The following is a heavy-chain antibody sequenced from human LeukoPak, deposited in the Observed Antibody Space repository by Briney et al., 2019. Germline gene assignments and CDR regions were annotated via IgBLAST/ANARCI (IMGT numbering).Heavy chain of an antibody. CDR3: AKDGTPAGINY. V-gene: IGHV3-48*01. J-gene: IGHJ4*02. D-gene: IGHD1-1*01. CDR2: ISSSSTI. CDR1: GFTFSSYS. Sequence: GGSLRLSCAASGFTFSSYSMNWVRQAPGKGLEWVSYISSSSTIYYADSVKGRFTISRDNAKNTLYLQMNSLRAEDTAVYYCAKDGTPAGINYWGQGTLVTVSS.